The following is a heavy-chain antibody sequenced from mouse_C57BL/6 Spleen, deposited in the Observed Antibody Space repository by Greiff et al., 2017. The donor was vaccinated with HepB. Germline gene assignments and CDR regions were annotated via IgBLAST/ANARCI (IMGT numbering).Heavy chain of an antibody. CDR1: GYTFTSYW. V-gene: IGHV1-61*01. CDR2: IYPSDSET. Sequence: QVQLQQPGAELVRPGSSVKLSCKASGYTFTSYWMDWVKQRPGQGLEWIGNIYPSDSETHYNQKFKDKATLTVDKSSSTAYMQLSSLTSEDSAVYYCARLGQLRPGDWGQGTTLTVSS. CDR3: ARLGQLRPGD. J-gene: IGHJ2*01. D-gene: IGHD3-2*02.